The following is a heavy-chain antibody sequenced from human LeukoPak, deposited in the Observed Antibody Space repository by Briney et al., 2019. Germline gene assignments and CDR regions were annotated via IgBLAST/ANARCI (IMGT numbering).Heavy chain of an antibody. Sequence: ASVKVSCKASGGTFSSYAISWVRQAPGQGLEWMGGIIPIFGTANYAQKFQGRVTITADESTSTAYMELSSLRSEDTAVYYCASVLGYCSSTSCYTGDYYYYYGMDVWGQGTTVTVSS. D-gene: IGHD2-2*02. CDR2: IIPIFGTA. CDR1: GGTFSSYA. J-gene: IGHJ6*02. CDR3: ASVLGYCSSTSCYTGDYYYYYGMDV. V-gene: IGHV1-69*13.